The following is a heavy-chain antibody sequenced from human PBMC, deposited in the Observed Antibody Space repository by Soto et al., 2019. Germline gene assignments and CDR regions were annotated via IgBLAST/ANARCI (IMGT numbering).Heavy chain of an antibody. V-gene: IGHV4-31*03. Sequence: SETLSLTCTVSGASISRGDYYWSWIRQLPGRGLEWIGYIYRSGSTYYNPSLESRITISVDTSQSQFSLDVSSVTAADTAVYYCARVRYLAGAGQNYFDLWGQGTLVTVSS. D-gene: IGHD6-19*01. J-gene: IGHJ4*02. CDR2: IYRSGST. CDR1: GASISRGDYY. CDR3: ARVRYLAGAGQNYFDL.